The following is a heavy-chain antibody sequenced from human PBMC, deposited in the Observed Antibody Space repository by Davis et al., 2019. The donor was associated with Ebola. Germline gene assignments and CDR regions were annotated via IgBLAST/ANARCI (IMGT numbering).Heavy chain of an antibody. D-gene: IGHD1-26*01. Sequence: DSLKPPCQDSGDSSTSHWIRCVRQTPGKGLEWMGIIYTGDSHTRYSPSFRGQVTISADKSIKTAFLQWSSLKASGTAMYYCARPKSSGNNYVSAFDIWGQGTVFTVSS. CDR1: GDSSTSHW. V-gene: IGHV5-51*01. J-gene: IGHJ3*02. CDR2: IYTGDSHT. CDR3: ARPKSSGNNYVSAFDI.